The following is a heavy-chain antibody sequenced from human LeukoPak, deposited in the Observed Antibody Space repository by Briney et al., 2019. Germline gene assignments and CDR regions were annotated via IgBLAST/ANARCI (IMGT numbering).Heavy chain of an antibody. J-gene: IGHJ6*03. CDR2: IWHDGSNK. V-gene: IGHV3-33*01. CDR3: ARDQRYYYYMDV. D-gene: IGHD6-25*01. Sequence: PGGSLRLSCAASGFTFSSYGMHWVRQAPGKGLEWVAVIWHDGSNKYYADSVKGRFTISRDNSKNTLYLQMNSLRAEDTAVYYCARDQRYYYYMDVWGKGTTVTVSS. CDR1: GFTFSSYG.